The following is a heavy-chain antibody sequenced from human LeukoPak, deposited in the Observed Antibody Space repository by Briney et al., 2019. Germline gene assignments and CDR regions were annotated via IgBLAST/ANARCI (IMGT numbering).Heavy chain of an antibody. D-gene: IGHD3-3*01. V-gene: IGHV4-39*07. Sequence: SETLSLTCTVSGGSISSSIYYWGWIRQPPGKGLEWIGSIYYSGSTYYNPSLKSRVTISVDTSKNQFSLKLSSVTAADTAVYYCARQKGTSIFGSYYCYYMDVWGKGTTVTVSS. CDR2: IYYSGST. J-gene: IGHJ6*03. CDR1: GGSISSSIYY. CDR3: ARQKGTSIFGSYYCYYMDV.